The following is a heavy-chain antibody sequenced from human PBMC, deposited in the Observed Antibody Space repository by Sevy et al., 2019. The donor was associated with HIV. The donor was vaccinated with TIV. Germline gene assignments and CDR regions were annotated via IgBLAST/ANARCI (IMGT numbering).Heavy chain of an antibody. D-gene: IGHD3-22*01. CDR3: ARVGSSGYYPVWVDP. J-gene: IGHJ5*02. Sequence: ASVKVSCKASGYTFTGYYMHWVRQAPGQGLEWMGWINPNGGGTNYAQKFQGRVTMTRDTSISTAYMELSRLRSDDTAVYYCARVGSSGYYPVWVDPWGQGTLVTVSS. CDR1: GYTFTGYY. V-gene: IGHV1-2*02. CDR2: INPNGGGT.